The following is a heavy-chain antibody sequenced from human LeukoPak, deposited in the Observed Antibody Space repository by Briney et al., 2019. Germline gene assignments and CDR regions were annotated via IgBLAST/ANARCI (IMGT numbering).Heavy chain of an antibody. V-gene: IGHV4-4*07. CDR2: IYTSGST. Sequence: KPSETLSLTCAVYGGSFSGYYWSWIRQPAGKGLEWIGRIYTSGSTNYNPSLKSRVTMSVDTSKNQFSLKLSSVTAADTAVYYCARDQQDAFDIWGQGTMVTVSS. J-gene: IGHJ3*02. CDR1: GGSFSGYY. CDR3: ARDQQDAFDI.